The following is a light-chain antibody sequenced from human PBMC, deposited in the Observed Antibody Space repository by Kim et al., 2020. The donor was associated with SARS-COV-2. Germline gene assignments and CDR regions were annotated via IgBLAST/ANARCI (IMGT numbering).Light chain of an antibody. Sequence: LSPGERATLSCRASQSVSSSYLAWYQQKPGLAPRLLIYGASSRATGIPDRFSGSGSGTDFTLTISRLEPEDFAVYFCHQYGSSWTFGPGTKVDIK. V-gene: IGKV3-20*01. CDR2: GAS. CDR1: QSVSSSY. J-gene: IGKJ1*01. CDR3: HQYGSSWT.